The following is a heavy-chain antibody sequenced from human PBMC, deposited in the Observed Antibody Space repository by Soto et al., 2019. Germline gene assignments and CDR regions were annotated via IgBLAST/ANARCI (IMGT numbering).Heavy chain of an antibody. V-gene: IGHV3-30*03. CDR1: GFTVATTG. D-gene: IGHD6-19*01. CDR2: ISHSGTSK. Sequence: QVQLVESGGGVVQPGASLQVACAASGFTVATTGMHWVRQAPGKGLEWVAMISHSGTSKVYIDSVQGRFTISRDNARNNLYLQMSSLRPEDTAIYYCATDWGSSGWFNWFNPWGQGVLVTVSS. J-gene: IGHJ5*02. CDR3: ATDWGSSGWFNWFNP.